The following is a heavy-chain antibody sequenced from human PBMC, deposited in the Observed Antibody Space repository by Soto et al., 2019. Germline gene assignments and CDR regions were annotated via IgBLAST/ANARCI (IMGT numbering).Heavy chain of an antibody. CDR3: ARLMGTSFVL. Sequence: GGSLRLSCAASGLTFSDHHMDWVRQAPGKGLEWVGRARNKANSYTTAYAASVKGRFTISRDDSKNSLSLQMNSLKTEDTAVYFCARLMGTSFVLWGQGTLVTVSS. CDR2: ARNKANSYTT. CDR1: GLTFSDHH. D-gene: IGHD2-8*01. J-gene: IGHJ4*02. V-gene: IGHV3-72*01.